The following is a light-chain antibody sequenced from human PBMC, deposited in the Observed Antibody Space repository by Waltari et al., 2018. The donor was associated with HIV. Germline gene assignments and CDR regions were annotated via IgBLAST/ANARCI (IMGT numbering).Light chain of an antibody. CDR3: QSIDSGGTFV. CDR2: QNT. Sequence: SYELTQPPSVSASPGQTARITCSGDTLAKQYGYWYQQNPGQAPNLVMYQNTESPSGIPWRYSGSSSGTTVTLTISRVQAADEADYYCQSIDSGGTFVFGSGTQVTVL. V-gene: IGLV3-25*03. J-gene: IGLJ1*01. CDR1: TLAKQY.